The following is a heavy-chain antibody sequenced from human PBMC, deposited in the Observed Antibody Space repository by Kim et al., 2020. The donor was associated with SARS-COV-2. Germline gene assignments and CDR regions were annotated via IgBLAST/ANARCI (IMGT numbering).Heavy chain of an antibody. V-gene: IGHV3-66*01. D-gene: IGHD6-13*01. J-gene: IGHJ6*02. Sequence: RFTISRDNTKNTLYLQMNSLRAEDTAVYYCARGGQRMAAAGTEDYYYGMDVWGQGTTVTVSS. CDR3: ARGGQRMAAAGTEDYYYGMDV.